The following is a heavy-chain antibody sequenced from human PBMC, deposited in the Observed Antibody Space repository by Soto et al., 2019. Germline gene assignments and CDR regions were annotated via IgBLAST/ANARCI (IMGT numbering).Heavy chain of an antibody. J-gene: IGHJ4*02. D-gene: IGHD1-20*01. CDR1: GFTFNNYA. CDR3: AKGYTTTRYYFDY. V-gene: IGHV3-23*01. CDR2: ISGSDGNT. Sequence: GSLSLSCAASGFTFNNYAMSWVRLAPGKGLEWVSGISGSDGNTYHADPVKGRFTISRDISKNTLYLQMNSLRADDTAVYYCAKGYTTTRYYFDYWGLGTLVTVSS.